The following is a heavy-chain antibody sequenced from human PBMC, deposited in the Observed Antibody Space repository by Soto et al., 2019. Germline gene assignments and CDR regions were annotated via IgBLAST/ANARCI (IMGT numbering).Heavy chain of an antibody. J-gene: IGHJ4*02. Sequence: PGGSLRLSCAASGFTFSRDGMSWVRQAPGKGLEWVSLITDNGGSTYYADSVKGRFTISRDNTKNTLFLQMNSLRAEDTAVYYCAKERATTTPFDYWGQGALVTVSS. V-gene: IGHV3-23*01. D-gene: IGHD4-17*01. CDR3: AKERATTTPFDY. CDR2: ITDNGGST. CDR1: GFTFSRDG.